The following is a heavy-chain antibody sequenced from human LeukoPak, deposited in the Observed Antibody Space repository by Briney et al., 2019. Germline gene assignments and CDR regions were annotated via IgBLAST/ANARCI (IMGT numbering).Heavy chain of an antibody. V-gene: IGHV3-21*04. CDR2: IYGSGTDA. CDR3: ARDQYDTWSRRGNFDS. Sequence: GGSLRLSCAGFGFTFRTYTMNWVRQAPGKGLEWVSGIYGSGTDAFYADSVKGRFTTSRDNTKNSLYLQMNSLRVEDTAVFYCARDQYDTWSRRGNFDSWGQGTLVIVSS. J-gene: IGHJ4*02. CDR1: GFTFRTYT. D-gene: IGHD3-3*01.